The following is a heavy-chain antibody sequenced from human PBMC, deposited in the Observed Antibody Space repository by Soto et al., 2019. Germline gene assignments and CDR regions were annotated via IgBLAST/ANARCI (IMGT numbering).Heavy chain of an antibody. V-gene: IGHV1-18*01. D-gene: IGHD5-12*01. CDR3: AREGSGYRHYYYMDV. CDR2: ISAYNGNT. CDR1: GYTFTSYG. Sequence: QVQLLQSGAEVKKPGASVKVSCKASGYTFTSYGISWVLQAPGQGLEWMGWISAYNGNTNYAQKLQGRVTMTTDTSTSTASMELRSLRSDDTAVYYCAREGSGYRHYYYMDVWGKGTTVTVSS. J-gene: IGHJ6*03.